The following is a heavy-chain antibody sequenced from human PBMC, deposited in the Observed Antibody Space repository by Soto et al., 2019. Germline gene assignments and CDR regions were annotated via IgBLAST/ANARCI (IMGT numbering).Heavy chain of an antibody. CDR3: ARASGDLRDFDY. CDR2: ISNSGNI. Sequence: SETLSLTCAVAGDAISTFYWSWIRQPPGKGLEWIGYISNSGNIKYNPSLKSRVTLSVDTSKNQISLKLSSVTAADTAVYYCARASGDLRDFDYWGQGTLVSVSS. CDR1: GDAISTFY. D-gene: IGHD3-10*01. J-gene: IGHJ4*02. V-gene: IGHV4-59*01.